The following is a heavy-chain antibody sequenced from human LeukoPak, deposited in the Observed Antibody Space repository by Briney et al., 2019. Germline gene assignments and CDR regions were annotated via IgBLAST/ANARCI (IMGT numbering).Heavy chain of an antibody. CDR3: TRDNYYDGGGYYTWYFDL. J-gene: IGHJ2*01. CDR2: MNPNSGNT. CDR1: GYTFTNYD. V-gene: IGHV1-8*02. Sequence: ASVKVSCKASGYTFTNYDINWVRQATGQGLEWMGWMNPNSGNTGYAQKFQGRVTMTRDTSISTAYMELSSLRSEDTAVYYCTRDNYYDGGGYYTWYFDLWAVAPWSLSPQ. D-gene: IGHD3-22*01.